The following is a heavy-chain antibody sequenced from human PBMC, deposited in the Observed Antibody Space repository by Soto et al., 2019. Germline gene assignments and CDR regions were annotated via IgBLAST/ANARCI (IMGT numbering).Heavy chain of an antibody. J-gene: IGHJ4*02. Sequence: QVQLQESGPGLVKPPETLSLTCTVSGGSISSYYWTWMRQPPGRGLEWIGYISYSGSTNYNPSLQSRVSISVDTSKNQFSLNLNSVTAADTAVYYCARGLGERKKSFDYWGPGTLVTVSS. CDR3: ARGLGERKKSFDY. D-gene: IGHD3-10*01. CDR2: ISYSGST. CDR1: GGSISSYY. V-gene: IGHV4-59*01.